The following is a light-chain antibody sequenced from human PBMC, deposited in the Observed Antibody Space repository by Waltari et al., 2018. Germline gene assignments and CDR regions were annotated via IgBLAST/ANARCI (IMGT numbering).Light chain of an antibody. J-gene: IGLJ3*02. CDR3: TSYASSDSWV. CDR2: GVN. V-gene: IGLV2-14*03. Sequence: QSALTQPASVSGSPGQSITISCTGTSRDVGGYNYVSWYKQHPNSDPQLMFYGVNKRPAGVSVRFSGSKSDNTASLTISGLQADEEADYYCTSYASSDSWVFGCGTKLTVL. CDR1: SRDVGGYNY.